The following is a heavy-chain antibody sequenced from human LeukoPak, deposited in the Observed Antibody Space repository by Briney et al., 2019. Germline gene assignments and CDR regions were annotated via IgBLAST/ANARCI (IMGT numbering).Heavy chain of an antibody. CDR1: GGSISSGGYS. D-gene: IGHD4-17*01. V-gene: IGHV4-30-2*01. CDR2: IYHSGST. CDR3: ARGGYGDYRYFQH. Sequence: PSETLSLTCAVSGGSISSGGYSWSWIRQPPGKGLEWIGYIYHSGSTYHNPSLKSRVTISVDRSKNQFSLKLSSVTAADTAVYYCARGGYGDYRYFQHWGQGTLVTVSS. J-gene: IGHJ1*01.